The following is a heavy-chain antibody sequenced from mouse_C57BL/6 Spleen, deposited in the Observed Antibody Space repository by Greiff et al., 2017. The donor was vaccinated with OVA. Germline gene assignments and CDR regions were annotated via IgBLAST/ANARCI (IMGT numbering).Heavy chain of an antibody. J-gene: IGHJ4*01. CDR3: ARGPYGSSYGAMDY. V-gene: IGHV1-22*01. Sequence: EVQRVESGPELVKPGASVKMSCKASGYTFTDYNMHWVKQSHGKSLEWIGYINPNNGGTSYNQKFKGKATLTVNKSSSTAYMELRSLTSEDSAVYYCARGPYGSSYGAMDYWGQGTSVTVSS. CDR2: INPNNGGT. CDR1: GYTFTDYN. D-gene: IGHD1-1*01.